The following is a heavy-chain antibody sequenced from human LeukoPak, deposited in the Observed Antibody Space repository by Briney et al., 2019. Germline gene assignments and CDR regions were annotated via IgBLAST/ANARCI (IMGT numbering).Heavy chain of an antibody. J-gene: IGHJ5*02. CDR2: IYHSGSA. Sequence: SEPLSLTCAVSGSSISSGYQWAWIRQSPGKGLECLGSIYHSGSAHYNPSLKSRVTISVETSKNQFSLKMYSVTAADTAVYYCARDPRWLTPDCTSTSCYENYFDPWGQGTLVTVSS. CDR3: ARDPRWLTPDCTSTSCYENYFDP. CDR1: GSSISSGYQ. V-gene: IGHV4-38-2*02. D-gene: IGHD2-2*01.